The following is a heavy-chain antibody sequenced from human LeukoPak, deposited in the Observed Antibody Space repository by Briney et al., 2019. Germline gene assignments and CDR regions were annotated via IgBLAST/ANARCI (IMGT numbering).Heavy chain of an antibody. CDR1: GFTFDDYA. J-gene: IGHJ6*02. CDR3: AKPPEWFGESDV. D-gene: IGHD3-10*01. V-gene: IGHV3-43*02. CDR2: ISGDGGST. Sequence: GGSLRLSCAASGFTFDDYAMHWVRQAPGEGLEWVSLISGDGGSTYYADSVKGRFTISRDNSKNSLYLQMNSLRTEDTALYYCAKPPEWFGESDVWGQGTTVTVSS.